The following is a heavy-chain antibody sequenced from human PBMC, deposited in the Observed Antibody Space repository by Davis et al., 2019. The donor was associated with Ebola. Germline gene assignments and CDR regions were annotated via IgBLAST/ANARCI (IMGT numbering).Heavy chain of an antibody. Sequence: MPSETLSLTCTVSGGSISSYYWSWIRQPPGKGLEWIGYIYYSGSTNYNPSLKSRVTISVDTSKNQFSLKLSSVTAADTAVYYCAREGGKYDYWGQGTLVTVSS. CDR2: IYYSGST. CDR1: GGSISSYY. D-gene: IGHD1-26*01. J-gene: IGHJ4*02. V-gene: IGHV4-59*01. CDR3: AREGGKYDY.